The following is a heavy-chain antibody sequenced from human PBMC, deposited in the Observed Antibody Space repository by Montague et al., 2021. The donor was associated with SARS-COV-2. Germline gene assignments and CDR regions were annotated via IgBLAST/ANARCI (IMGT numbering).Heavy chain of an antibody. Sequence: SETLSLTCTVSGDSVSSSDHYWGWIRQPPGKGLEWLGIVYYSGYTYYNPSVKGRVTISIDASKNQFSLKLNSLTATDTAIYHCARRRLREDYFDFWGQEPCSPSPQ. CDR1: GDSVSSSDHY. J-gene: IGHJ4*01. CDR3: ARRRLREDYFDF. D-gene: IGHD4-17*01. CDR2: VYYSGYT. V-gene: IGHV4-39*01.